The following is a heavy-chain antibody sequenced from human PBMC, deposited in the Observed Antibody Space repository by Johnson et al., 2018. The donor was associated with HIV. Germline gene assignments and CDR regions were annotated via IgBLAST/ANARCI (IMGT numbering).Heavy chain of an antibody. CDR2: IRGRANTYAT. J-gene: IGHJ3*02. Sequence: VQLVESGGGLVKPGGSLRLSCAASGFTFSGSAMHWVRQASGKGLEWVGRIRGRANTYATAYAASLKGSFTISRDDSTNTAYLQMNSLKTEDTAVYYCTTDLGYYDSSGDAFDIWGQGTMVTVSS. CDR3: TTDLGYYDSSGDAFDI. D-gene: IGHD3-22*01. CDR1: GFTFSGSA. V-gene: IGHV3-73*01.